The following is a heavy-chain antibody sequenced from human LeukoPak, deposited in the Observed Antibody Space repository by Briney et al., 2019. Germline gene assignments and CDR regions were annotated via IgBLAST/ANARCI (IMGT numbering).Heavy chain of an antibody. CDR1: GVSFGGYY. D-gene: IGHD6-19*01. CDR2: INHSGST. V-gene: IGHV4-34*01. CDR3: ARGPISYSSGWYVNY. Sequence: PSETLSLTCAVYGVSFGGYYWSWIRQPPGKGLEWIGEINHSGSTNYNPSLKSRVTISVDTSKNQFSLKLTSVTAADTAVYYCARGPISYSSGWYVNYWGQGTLVTVSS. J-gene: IGHJ4*02.